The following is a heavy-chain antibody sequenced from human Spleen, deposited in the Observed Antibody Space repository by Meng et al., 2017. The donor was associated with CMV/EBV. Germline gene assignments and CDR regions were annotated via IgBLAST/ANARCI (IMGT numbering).Heavy chain of an antibody. V-gene: IGHV1-69*05. CDR3: ARILNFYDSSGYFSGPPPVDI. CDR1: GGTFSSYA. CDR2: IIPIFGTA. Sequence: SVKVSCKASGGTFSSYAISWVRQAPGQGLEWMGGIIPIFGTANYAQKFQGRVTITTDESTSTAYMELSWLTSDDTAVYYCARILNFYDSSGYFSGPPPVDIWGQGTLVTVSS. J-gene: IGHJ4*02. D-gene: IGHD3-22*01.